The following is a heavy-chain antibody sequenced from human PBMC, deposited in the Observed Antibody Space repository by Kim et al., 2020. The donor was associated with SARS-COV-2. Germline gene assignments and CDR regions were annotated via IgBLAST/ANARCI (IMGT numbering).Heavy chain of an antibody. Sequence: SETLSPTCAVYGGSFSGYYWSWIRQPPGKGLEWIGEINHSGSTNYNPSLRSRVTISVDTSKNQFSLKLSSVTAADTAVYYCARARVWGSYRSCYYGMDVWGQGTTVTVSS. CDR2: INHSGST. V-gene: IGHV4-34*01. CDR1: GGSFSGYY. J-gene: IGHJ6*02. CDR3: ARARVWGSYRSCYYGMDV. D-gene: IGHD3-16*02.